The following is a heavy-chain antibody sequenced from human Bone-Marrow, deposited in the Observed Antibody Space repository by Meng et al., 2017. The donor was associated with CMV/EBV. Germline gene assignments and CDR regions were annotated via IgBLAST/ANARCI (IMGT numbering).Heavy chain of an antibody. CDR1: GSVSSGSYY. J-gene: IGHJ2*01. CDR3: ARDFYDILTGYWYFDL. Sequence: GSVSSGSYYWSWIRQPPGKGLEWIGYIYYSGSTNYNPSLKSRVTISVDTSKNQFSLKLSSVTAADTAVYYCARDFYDILTGYWYFDLWSRGTLVTVSS. D-gene: IGHD3-9*01. V-gene: IGHV4-61*01. CDR2: IYYSGST.